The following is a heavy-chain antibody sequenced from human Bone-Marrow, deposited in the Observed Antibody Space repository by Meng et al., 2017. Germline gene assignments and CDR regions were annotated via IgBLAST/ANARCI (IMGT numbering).Heavy chain of an antibody. D-gene: IGHD3-22*01. Sequence: SETLSLTCTVSGGSISSSSYYWGWIRQPPGKGLEWIGSIYYSGCTYYNPSLKSRVTISVDTSKNQFSLKLSSVTAADTAVYYCARDEGYYYDSSGYYSEYFQHWGQGTLVTVSS. CDR3: ARDEGYYYDSSGYYSEYFQH. V-gene: IGHV4-39*07. CDR1: GGSISSSSYY. J-gene: IGHJ1*01. CDR2: IYYSGCT.